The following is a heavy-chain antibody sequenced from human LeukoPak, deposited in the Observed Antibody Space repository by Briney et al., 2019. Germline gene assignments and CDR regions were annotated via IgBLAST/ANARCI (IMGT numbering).Heavy chain of an antibody. CDR3: ARKPGVVPAAIWYFDL. Sequence: PSETLSLTCTVSGYSISSGYYWGWIRQPPGKGLEWIGSIYHSGSSYYNPSLKSRVTISVVTSKNQFSLKLTSVTAADTAVYYCARKPGVVPAAIWYFDLWGRGTLVTVSS. J-gene: IGHJ2*01. V-gene: IGHV4-38-2*02. D-gene: IGHD2-2*01. CDR1: GYSISSGYY. CDR2: IYHSGSS.